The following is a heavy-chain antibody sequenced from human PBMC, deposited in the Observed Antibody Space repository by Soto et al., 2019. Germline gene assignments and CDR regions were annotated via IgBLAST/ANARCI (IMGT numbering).Heavy chain of an antibody. J-gene: IGHJ4*02. D-gene: IGHD1-26*01. CDR3: AKATGALGATTDY. V-gene: IGHV3-30*18. CDR2: ISYDGSNK. Sequence: HPGGSLRLSCAASGFTFSSYGMHWVRQAPGKGLEWVAVISYDGSNKYYADSVKGRFTISRDNSKNTLYLQMNSLRAEDTAVYYCAKATGALGATTDYWGQGTLVTVSS. CDR1: GFTFSSYG.